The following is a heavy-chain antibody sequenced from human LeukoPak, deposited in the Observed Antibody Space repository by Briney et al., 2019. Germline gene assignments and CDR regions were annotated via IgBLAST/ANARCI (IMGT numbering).Heavy chain of an antibody. V-gene: IGHV1-69*05. CDR1: GGTFSSYA. D-gene: IGHD2-15*01. CDR2: IIPIFGTA. CDR3: ASLKFSGTFDY. J-gene: IGHJ4*02. Sequence: SVKVSCKASGGTFSSYAISWVRQAPGQGLEWMGGIIPIFGTANYAQKFQGRVTITTDESTSTAYMELSSLRSEDMAVYYCASLKFSGTFDYWGQGTLVTVSS.